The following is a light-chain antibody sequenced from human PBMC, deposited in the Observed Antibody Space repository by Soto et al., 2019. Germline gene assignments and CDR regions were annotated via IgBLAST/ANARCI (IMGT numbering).Light chain of an antibody. J-gene: IGKJ4*01. CDR2: GAS. V-gene: IGKV3-20*01. Sequence: EIVLTQSPGTLSLSPGERATLSCWASQSVSSTYLAWYQQKPGQAPRLLIYGASSRATGIPDRFSGSGSETDFTLTISRLEPEDFAGYYCQQYGSSPLTFGGGTKVEIK. CDR1: QSVSSTY. CDR3: QQYGSSPLT.